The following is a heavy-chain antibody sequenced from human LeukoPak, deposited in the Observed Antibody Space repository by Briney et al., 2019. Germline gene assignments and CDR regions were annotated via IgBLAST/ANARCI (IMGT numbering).Heavy chain of an antibody. J-gene: IGHJ4*02. D-gene: IGHD3-22*01. Sequence: GGSLRLSCVASGFTFSNYAVHWVRQAPGKGLEWVAVISYDGSNKYYADSVKGRFTISRDNSKNTLYLQMNSLRAEDTAVYYCARYDSSGYFDYWGQGTLVTVSS. CDR2: ISYDGSNK. V-gene: IGHV3-30*14. CDR1: GFTFSNYA. CDR3: ARYDSSGYFDY.